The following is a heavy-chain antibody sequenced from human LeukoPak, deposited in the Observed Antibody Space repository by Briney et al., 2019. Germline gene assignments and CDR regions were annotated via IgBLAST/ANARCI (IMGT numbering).Heavy chain of an antibody. CDR2: ISSSSSYI. CDR3: ARDSPRYCSGGSCYAPGRGYGMDV. CDR1: GFTFSSYS. J-gene: IGHJ6*02. V-gene: IGHV3-21*01. D-gene: IGHD2-15*01. Sequence: GGSLRLSCAASGFTFSSYSMNWVRQAPGKGLEWVSSISSSSSYIYYADSVKGRFTISRDNAKNSLYLQMNSLRAEDTAVCYCARDSPRYCSGGSCYAPGRGYGMDVWGQGTTVTVSS.